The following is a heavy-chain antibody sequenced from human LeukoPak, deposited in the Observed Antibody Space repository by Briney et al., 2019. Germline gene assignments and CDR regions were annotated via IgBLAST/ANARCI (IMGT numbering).Heavy chain of an antibody. CDR2: IYPGDSDT. V-gene: IGHV5-51*01. D-gene: IGHD6-19*01. CDR1: GYRFTSYW. J-gene: IGHJ4*02. CDR3: ARLQGVSRGWSFDY. Sequence: GALQISGKGSGYRFTSYWIGGVRQLPGKGLEGMGIIYPGDSDTRYSPSFQGQVTISADKSNSTAYLQWSSLKASDTAMYFCARLQGVSRGWSFDYWGQGTLVTVSS.